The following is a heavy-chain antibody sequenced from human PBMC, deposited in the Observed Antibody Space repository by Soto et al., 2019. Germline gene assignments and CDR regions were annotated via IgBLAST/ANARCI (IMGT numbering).Heavy chain of an antibody. CDR2: IKSKTDGGTT. CDR3: NTDLGVGANAFDI. CDR1: GFTFSNAW. Sequence: GRSLRLSCAASGFTFSNAWMSWVRQAPGKGLEWVGRIKSKTDGGTTDYAETMKGIFTISRDDSKNTLYLQMNSLKTEYTARYYCNTDLGVGANAFDIWVQGTMVTVSS. D-gene: IGHD1-26*01. J-gene: IGHJ3*02. V-gene: IGHV3-15*01.